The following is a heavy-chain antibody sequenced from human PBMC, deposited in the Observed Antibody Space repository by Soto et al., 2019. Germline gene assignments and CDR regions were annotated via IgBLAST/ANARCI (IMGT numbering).Heavy chain of an antibody. CDR2: AHYSGST. J-gene: IGHJ3*02. Sequence: SCKASGGTFSSYTISRIRQPPGKGLEWIGYAHYSGSTNYNPSLKSRVTILVDTSKNQFSLKLSSVTAADTAVYYCAREARYYSGGSGGSCYSDAFDIWGQGTMVTVSS. CDR1: GGTFSSYT. CDR3: AREARYYSGGSGGSCYSDAFDI. V-gene: IGHV4-59*01. D-gene: IGHD2-15*01.